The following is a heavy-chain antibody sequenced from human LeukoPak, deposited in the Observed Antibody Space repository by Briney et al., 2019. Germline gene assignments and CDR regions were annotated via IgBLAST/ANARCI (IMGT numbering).Heavy chain of an antibody. CDR3: ARASDGMDV. Sequence: PGGSLRLSCAASGFTFSSYAMHWVRQAPGKGLEWVAVISYDGSNKYYADSVKGRFTISRDNSKNTLYLQMNSPRAEDTAVYYCARASDGMDVWGQGTTVTVSS. V-gene: IGHV3-30-3*01. CDR2: ISYDGSNK. J-gene: IGHJ6*02. CDR1: GFTFSSYA.